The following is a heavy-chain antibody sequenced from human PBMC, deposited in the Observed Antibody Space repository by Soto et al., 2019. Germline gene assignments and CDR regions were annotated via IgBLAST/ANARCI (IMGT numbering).Heavy chain of an antibody. D-gene: IGHD3-3*01. J-gene: IGHJ6*02. V-gene: IGHV3-30-3*01. CDR1: GFTFSNFS. CDR2: TSYDGINK. Sequence: GGSLRLSCAASGFTFSNFSMHWVRQAPGKGLEWVAVTSYDGINKYYPDSVRGRFTIARDNSKNTLYLQMNSLRAEDAAVYFCAREVRRFSGMDVSGRGTTVTVCS. CDR3: AREVRRFSGMDV.